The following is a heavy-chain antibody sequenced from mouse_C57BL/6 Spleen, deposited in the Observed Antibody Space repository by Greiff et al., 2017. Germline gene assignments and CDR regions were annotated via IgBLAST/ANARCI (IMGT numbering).Heavy chain of an antibody. CDR2: IYPGDGDT. J-gene: IGHJ4*01. CDR1: GYAFSSSW. CDR3: AKTITTGAMDY. V-gene: IGHV1-82*01. D-gene: IGHD1-2*01. Sequence: VQLQQSGPELVKPGASVKISCTASGYAFSSSWMYWVKQRPGKGLEWIGRIYPGDGDTNYHGKFKGKATVTADKSSSTAYMQLSSLTSEDSAVYFCAKTITTGAMDYWGQGTSVTVSS.